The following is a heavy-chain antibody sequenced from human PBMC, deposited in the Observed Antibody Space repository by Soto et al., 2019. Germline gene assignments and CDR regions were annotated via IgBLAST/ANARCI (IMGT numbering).Heavy chain of an antibody. CDR1: GYTFTTYG. CDR3: ARDFAPARTYYYDSSGYYYDYYYGMDV. CDR2: IIPILGIA. Sequence: GASVKVSCKASGYTFTTYGISWVRQAPGQGLEWMGRIIPILGIANYAQKFQGRVTITADKSTSTAYMELSSLRSEDTAVYYCARDFAPARTYYYDSSGYYYDYYYGMDVWGQGTTVTVSS. V-gene: IGHV1-69*04. J-gene: IGHJ6*02. D-gene: IGHD3-22*01.